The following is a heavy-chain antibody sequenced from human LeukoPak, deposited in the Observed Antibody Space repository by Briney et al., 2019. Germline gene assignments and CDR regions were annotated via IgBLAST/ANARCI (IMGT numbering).Heavy chain of an antibody. J-gene: IGHJ4*02. Sequence: PGGSLRLSCAASGLTFSNALMNWVRQAPGKGLEWVGRIKTKTDGGTTDYAAPVKGRFTISRDDSENTLYLQMNSLKTEDTAVYYCTTDFYDSSGYRNWGQGTLVTVSS. V-gene: IGHV3-15*01. CDR1: GLTFSNAL. CDR3: TTDFYDSSGYRN. CDR2: IKTKTDGGTT. D-gene: IGHD3-22*01.